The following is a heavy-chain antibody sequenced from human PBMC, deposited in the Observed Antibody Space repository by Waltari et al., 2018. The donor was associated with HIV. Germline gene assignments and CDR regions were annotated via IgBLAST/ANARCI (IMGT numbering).Heavy chain of an antibody. CDR2: ISSKSSYI. V-gene: IGHV3-21*01. CDR1: GFTFNSYS. D-gene: IGHD3-10*01. Sequence: EVQLVESGGGLVKPGGSLRLSCAASGFTFNSYSMNWARQAPGEGLECVESISSKSSYIYYADSVKGRFALSGDNAKNSLYLQMNSQRAEDTAVYYCGRYTAHYVLLWSRSAFEIWGQGTMVTVSS. CDR3: GRYTAHYVLLWSRSAFEI. J-gene: IGHJ3*02.